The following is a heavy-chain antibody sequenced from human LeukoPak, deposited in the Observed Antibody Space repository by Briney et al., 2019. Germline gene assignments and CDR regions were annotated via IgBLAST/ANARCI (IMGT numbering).Heavy chain of an antibody. V-gene: IGHV3-23*01. J-gene: IGHJ4*02. Sequence: PGGSLRLSCAASGFAFSSYAMSWVRQAPGKGLEWVSAISGSGGSTYYADSVKGRFTISRDNSKNTLYLQMNSLRAEDTAVYYCAKDRLATRTFDYWGQGTLVTVSS. CDR3: AKDRLATRTFDY. CDR1: GFAFSSYA. D-gene: IGHD5-24*01. CDR2: ISGSGGST.